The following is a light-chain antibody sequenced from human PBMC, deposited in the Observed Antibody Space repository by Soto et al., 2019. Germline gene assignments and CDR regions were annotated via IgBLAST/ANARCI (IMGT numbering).Light chain of an antibody. V-gene: IGKV3-11*01. J-gene: IGKJ5*01. CDR1: QSVSTY. Sequence: EIVLTQSPATLSLSPGDRATLSCRASQSVSTYLAWYQQKPGQAPRLLIYDASNRATGIPARFSGSGSGTDFTLTISSLEPEDFAVYYCQQRSNWPPETFGQGIRLEIK. CDR3: QQRSNWPPET. CDR2: DAS.